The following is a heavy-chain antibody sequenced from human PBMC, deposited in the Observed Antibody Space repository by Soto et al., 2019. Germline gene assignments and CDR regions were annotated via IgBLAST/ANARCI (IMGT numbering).Heavy chain of an antibody. CDR3: TSAFEQTWLQFKQFDY. Sequence: GGTLRLSCVASQFTFTRYWMGWIRQAPGKGLEWVATIKHDGTARYNLDCVKGRFTISRDNAKSSLYLQMDRLRAEDTVISYFTSAFEQTWLQFKQFDYWGQGTTVTVSS. D-gene: IGHD4-4*01. CDR2: IKHDGTAR. V-gene: IGHV3-7*01. CDR1: QFTFTRYW. J-gene: IGHJ4*02.